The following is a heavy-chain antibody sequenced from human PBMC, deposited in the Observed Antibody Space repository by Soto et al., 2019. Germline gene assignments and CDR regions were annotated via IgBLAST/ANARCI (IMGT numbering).Heavy chain of an antibody. CDR1: GGSISSYY. J-gene: IGHJ5*02. D-gene: IGHD2-2*01. Sequence: SETLSLTCTVSGGSISSYYWSWIRQPAGKGLEWIGRIYTSGSTNYNPSLKSRVTMSVDTSKNQFSLKLSSVTAADTAVYYCARGNIVVVHGWFDPWGQATLVTVSS. V-gene: IGHV4-4*07. CDR3: ARGNIVVVHGWFDP. CDR2: IYTSGST.